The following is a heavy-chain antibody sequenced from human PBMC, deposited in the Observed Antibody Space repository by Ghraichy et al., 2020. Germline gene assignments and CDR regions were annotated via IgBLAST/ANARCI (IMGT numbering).Heavy chain of an antibody. CDR3: AKETLSDAVGATAYYYYYGMDV. J-gene: IGHJ6*02. CDR1: GFTFSSYG. CDR2: ISYDGSNK. Sequence: GGSLRLSCAASGFTFSSYGMHWVRQAPGKGLEWVAVISYDGSNKYYADSVKGRFTISRDNSKNTLYLQMNSLRAEDTAVYYCAKETLSDAVGATAYYYYYGMDVWGQGTTVTVSS. V-gene: IGHV3-30*18. D-gene: IGHD1-26*01.